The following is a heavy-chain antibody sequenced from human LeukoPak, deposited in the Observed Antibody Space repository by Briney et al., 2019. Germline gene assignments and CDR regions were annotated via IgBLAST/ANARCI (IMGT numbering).Heavy chain of an antibody. CDR3: ARDSSSWFYYFYGMDV. CDR2: ISAYNDNT. D-gene: IGHD6-13*01. V-gene: IGHV1-18*01. CDR1: GYIFTNFG. J-gene: IGHJ6*02. Sequence: ASVRVSCKASGYIFTNFGISWVRQAPGQGLEWMGWISAYNDNTNYAQNLQGRLTMTTDTSTSTAYMELRSLRSDDTAVYYCARDSSSWFYYFYGMDVWGQGTTVTVS.